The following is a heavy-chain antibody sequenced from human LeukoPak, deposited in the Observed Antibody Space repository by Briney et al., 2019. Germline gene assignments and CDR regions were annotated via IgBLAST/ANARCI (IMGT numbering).Heavy chain of an antibody. V-gene: IGHV2-70*11. CDR3: ARITGYDVDY. CDR1: GFSLSTSGMC. Sequence: SGPALVKPTQTLTLTCTFSGFSLSTSGMCVSWIRQPPGKALEWLARIDWDDDKYYSTSLMTRLTISKDTSKNQVVLTMTNMDPVDTATYYCARITGYDVDYWGQGTLVTVSS. J-gene: IGHJ4*02. CDR2: IDWDDDK. D-gene: IGHD5-12*01.